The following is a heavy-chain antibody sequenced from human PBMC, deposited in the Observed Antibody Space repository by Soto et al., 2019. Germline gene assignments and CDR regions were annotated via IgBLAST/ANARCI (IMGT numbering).Heavy chain of an antibody. CDR2: IYPGDSDT. Sequence: EVQLVQSGAEVKKPGESLKISCKGSGYSFTSYWIGWMRQMPGIGLEWMGIIYPGDSDTRYSPSFQGQVTISAGKSTSTASRRGSSLRPPAPAMYYGARQTNFCTNGACYGGEFASWGKEPWSPSPQ. CDR3: ARQTNFCTNGACYGGEFAS. J-gene: IGHJ5*01. V-gene: IGHV5-51*01. CDR1: GYSFTSYW. D-gene: IGHD2-8*01.